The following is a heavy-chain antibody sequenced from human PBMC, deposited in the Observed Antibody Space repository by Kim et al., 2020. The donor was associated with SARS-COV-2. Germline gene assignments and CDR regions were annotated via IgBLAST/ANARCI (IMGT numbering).Heavy chain of an antibody. CDR2: INHSGST. Sequence: SETLSLTCAVYGGSFSGYYWSWIRQPPGKGLEWIGEINHSGSTNYNPSLKSRVTISVDTSKNQFSLKLSSVTAADTAVYYCASGSYYLYYFDYWGQGTLVTVSS. J-gene: IGHJ4*02. CDR1: GGSFSGYY. CDR3: ASGSYYLYYFDY. V-gene: IGHV4-34*01. D-gene: IGHD1-26*01.